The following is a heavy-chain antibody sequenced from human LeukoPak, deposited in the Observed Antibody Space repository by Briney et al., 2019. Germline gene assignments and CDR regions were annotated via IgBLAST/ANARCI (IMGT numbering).Heavy chain of an antibody. CDR2: ISYDGSNK. D-gene: IGHD3-10*01. J-gene: IGHJ3*01. Sequence: RSLRLSCAVSGFTFSTYAMHWVRQTPGKGLEWVAVISYDGSNKYYADSVKGRFTISRDNSKNTLYLQMNSLRAEDTAVYYCAENRGVAWGQGTMVTVSS. CDR1: GFTFSTYA. CDR3: AENRGVA. V-gene: IGHV3-30-3*01.